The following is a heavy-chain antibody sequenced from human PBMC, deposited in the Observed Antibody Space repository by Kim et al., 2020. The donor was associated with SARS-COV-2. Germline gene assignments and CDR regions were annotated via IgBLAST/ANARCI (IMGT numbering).Heavy chain of an antibody. CDR3: ASDRLEGILTGYYDY. Sequence: GGSLRLSCAASGFTFSSYSMNWVRQAPGKGLEWVSSISSSSSYIYYADSVKGRFTISSDNVKNSLYLQMNSLRAEDTAGYNCASDRLEGILTGYYDYWGQGTLVTVSS. CDR1: GFTFSSYS. V-gene: IGHV3-21*01. D-gene: IGHD3-9*01. CDR2: ISSSSSYI. J-gene: IGHJ4*02.